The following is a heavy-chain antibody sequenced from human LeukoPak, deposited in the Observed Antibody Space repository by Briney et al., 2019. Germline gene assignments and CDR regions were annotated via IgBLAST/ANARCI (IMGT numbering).Heavy chain of an antibody. CDR3: ARDQGGMSAFDI. D-gene: IGHD6-25*01. V-gene: IGHV1-2*02. CDR1: GYNFRSYG. CDR2: IDPNSDNI. Sequence: ASVKVSCKASGYNFRSYGINWVRQAPGQGLEWMGWIDPNSDNIRYSETFKDRVTMTRDTSTNTAYMELSRLTSDDTAVYFCARDQGGMSAFDIWGQGTKVTVSS. J-gene: IGHJ3*02.